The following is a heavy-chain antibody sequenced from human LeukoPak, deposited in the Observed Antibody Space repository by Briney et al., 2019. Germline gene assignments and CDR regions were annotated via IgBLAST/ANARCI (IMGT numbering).Heavy chain of an antibody. J-gene: IGHJ3*02. CDR3: ARVPVYLAFDI. CDR1: GFTFDDYA. D-gene: IGHD1-20*01. Sequence: GGSLRLSCEASGFTFDDYAMHWVRQAPGKGLEWVSGISWNSGSIGYADSVKGRFTISRDNAKNSLYLQMNSLRAEDTAVYYCARVPVYLAFDIWGQGTMVTVSS. CDR2: ISWNSGSI. V-gene: IGHV3-9*01.